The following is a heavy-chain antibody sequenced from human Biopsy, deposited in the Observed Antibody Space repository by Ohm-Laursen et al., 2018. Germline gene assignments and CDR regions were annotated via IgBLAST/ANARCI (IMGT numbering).Heavy chain of an antibody. V-gene: IGHV1-2*02. J-gene: IGHJ4*02. Sequence: SSVKVSCKASGYSFTRSYLHWVRQAPGQGLEWMGWIALDSGNTKYAQKFQGRVTLTWDTSISTAYMDLNRLTLGDTAVYYCARVRREETLDQWGQGTLVTVSA. CDR3: ARVRREETLDQ. CDR1: GYSFTRSY. CDR2: IALDSGNT.